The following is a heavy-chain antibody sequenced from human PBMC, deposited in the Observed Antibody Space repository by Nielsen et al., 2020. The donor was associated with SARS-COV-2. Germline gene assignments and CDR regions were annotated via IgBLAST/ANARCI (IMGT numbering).Heavy chain of an antibody. J-gene: IGHJ6*02. CDR3: ARHGGDMVAWGTDPSYYYYGMDV. CDR1: GGSFSSGSYY. CDR2: ISYSGGT. V-gene: IGHV4-39*01. Sequence: SETLSLTCSVSGGSFSSGSYYWGWIRQPPGKGLEWVASISYSGGTYYNPSLMSRVTISVDTSKNQFSLRLSSVTAADTAVYYCARHGGDMVAWGTDPSYYYYGMDVWGQGTTVTVSS. D-gene: IGHD5-12*01.